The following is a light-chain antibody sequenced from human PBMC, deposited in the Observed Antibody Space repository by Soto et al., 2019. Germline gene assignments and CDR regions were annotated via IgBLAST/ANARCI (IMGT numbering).Light chain of an antibody. CDR3: GSWDSSLSAYV. V-gene: IGLV1-51*01. CDR2: DDD. CDR1: SSNIGGNS. Sequence: QSLLPHPPSVPAAPGHRVTISCSGSSSNIGGNSVSWYQQLPGTAPKLLIYDDDKRPSGIPDRFSGSKSGTSATLGITGFRTGDEADYYCGSWDSSLSAYVFGTGTKVTVL. J-gene: IGLJ1*01.